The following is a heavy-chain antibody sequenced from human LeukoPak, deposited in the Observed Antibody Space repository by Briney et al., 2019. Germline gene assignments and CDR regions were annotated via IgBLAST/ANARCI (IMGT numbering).Heavy chain of an antibody. CDR2: IHPVDSDT. Sequence: GESLKFSCKASGCSFTSYWIGWVRQMPGKGLEWMGIIHPVDSDTRYNPSFQGQVTISADKSISTAYLQWSSLEASDTAMYYCARHGETLFDYWGQGTLITVSS. V-gene: IGHV5-51*01. CDR3: ARHGETLFDY. J-gene: IGHJ4*02. CDR1: GCSFTSYW.